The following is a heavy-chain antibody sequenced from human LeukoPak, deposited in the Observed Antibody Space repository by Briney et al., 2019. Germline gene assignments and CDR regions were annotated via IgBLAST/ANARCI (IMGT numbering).Heavy chain of an antibody. J-gene: IGHJ3*01. D-gene: IGHD2-15*01. CDR2: IIQDGSEE. Sequence: PGGSLRLSCAASEFTFSSHQMSWVRQAPGKGPEWVAKIIQDGSEEYYLDSVKGRFIISRDNGKNSLYLEMNSLRVEDTAVYYCARDWRQDNAFDLWGRGTMVTVSS. CDR3: ARDWRQDNAFDL. CDR1: EFTFSSHQ. V-gene: IGHV3-7*01.